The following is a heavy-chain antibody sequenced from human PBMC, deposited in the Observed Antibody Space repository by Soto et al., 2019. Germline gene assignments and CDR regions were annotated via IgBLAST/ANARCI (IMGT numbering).Heavy chain of an antibody. V-gene: IGHV1-2*04. CDR2: INPNSGGT. Sequence: ASVKVSCKASGYTFTVYYMHWVRQAPGQGLEWMGWINPNSGGTNYAQKFQGWVTMTRDTSISTAYMELSRLRSDDTAVYYCARGMDHADEYFQHWGQGTLVTVSS. D-gene: IGHD2-2*01. CDR1: GYTFTVYY. CDR3: ARGMDHADEYFQH. J-gene: IGHJ1*01.